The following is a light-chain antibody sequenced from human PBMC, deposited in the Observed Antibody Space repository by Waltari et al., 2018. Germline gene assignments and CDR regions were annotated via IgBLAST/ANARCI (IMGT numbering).Light chain of an antibody. Sequence: QSVLTQTPSVSGAPGQRVIISCTGSSSNIGPGYDVHWYQQLPGTAPKLLISGNNNRPSGVLDRSFGSKSGTSASLAITGLQAEDEADYYCQSYDSSLSHWVFGGGTKLTVL. CDR1: SSNIGPGYD. CDR2: GNN. CDR3: QSYDSSLSHWV. J-gene: IGLJ3*02. V-gene: IGLV1-40*01.